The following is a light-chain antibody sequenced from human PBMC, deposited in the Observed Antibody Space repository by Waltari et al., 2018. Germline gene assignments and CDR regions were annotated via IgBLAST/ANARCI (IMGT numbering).Light chain of an antibody. CDR1: SSDVGGYNY. J-gene: IGLJ1*01. V-gene: IGLV2-8*01. Sequence: QSALPQHPSASGSPAQSVTISCTGTSSDVGGYNYVPWYQPHPGKAPKLMMYEVSKRPSGVPDRFSGSKSGNTASLTVSGLQAEDEADYYCSSYAGSNDYVFGTGTKVTVL. CDR3: SSYAGSNDYV. CDR2: EVS.